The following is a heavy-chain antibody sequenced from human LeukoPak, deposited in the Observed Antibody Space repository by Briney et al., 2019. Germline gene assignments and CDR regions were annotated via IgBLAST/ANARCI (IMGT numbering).Heavy chain of an antibody. Sequence: GGSLRLSCAASRFTFDDYGMSWVRHAPGKGLEWVSGINWNGGSTVYADSVKGRFTISRDNAKNSLYLQMNSLRAEDTALYYCARDLVSGSSTDDYWGQGTLVTVSS. CDR2: INWNGGST. CDR3: ARDLVSGSSTDDY. J-gene: IGHJ4*02. V-gene: IGHV3-20*04. CDR1: RFTFDDYG. D-gene: IGHD1-26*01.